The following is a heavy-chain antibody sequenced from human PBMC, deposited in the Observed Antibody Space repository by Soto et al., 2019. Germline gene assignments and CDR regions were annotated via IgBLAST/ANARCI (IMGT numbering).Heavy chain of an antibody. D-gene: IGHD5-12*01. CDR1: GFTFSNAW. CDR3: TADIVATIDYYYGMDV. V-gene: IGHV3-15*07. J-gene: IGHJ6*02. CDR2: IKSKTDGGTT. Sequence: EVQLVESGGGLVKPGGSLRLSCAASGFTFSNAWMNWVRQAPGKGLAWVGRIKSKTDGGTTDYAAPVKGRFTISRDDSKNTLYLQMNSLKTEDTAGYYCTADIVATIDYYYGMDVWGQVTTVTVSS.